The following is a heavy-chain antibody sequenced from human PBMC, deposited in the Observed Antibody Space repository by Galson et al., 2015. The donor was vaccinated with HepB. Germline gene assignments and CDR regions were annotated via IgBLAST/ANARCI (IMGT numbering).Heavy chain of an antibody. V-gene: IGHV3-21*01. CDR3: ARDLIVVVPADTPPGDGYYYGMDV. CDR2: ISSSSSYI. J-gene: IGHJ6*02. Sequence: SLRLSCAASGFTFSSYSMNWVRQAPGKGLEWVSSISSSSSYIYYADSVKGRFTISRDNAKNSLYLQMNSLRAEDTAVYYCARDLIVVVPADTPPGDGYYYGMDVWGQGTTVTVSS. D-gene: IGHD2-2*01. CDR1: GFTFSSYS.